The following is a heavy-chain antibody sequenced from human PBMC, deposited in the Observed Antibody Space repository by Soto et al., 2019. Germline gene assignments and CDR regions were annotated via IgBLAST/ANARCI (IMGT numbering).Heavy chain of an antibody. CDR3: ARDFVVGRYPDY. CDR2: ISSSSSYI. D-gene: IGHD2-15*01. J-gene: IGHJ4*02. Sequence: EVQLVESGGGLVKPGGSLRLSCAASGFTFSSYSMNWVRQAPGKGLEWVSSISSSSSYIYYVDSVKGRFTISRDNAKNSLCLQMNSLRARDTAVDWCARDFVVGRYPDYWGQGTLVTVSS. V-gene: IGHV3-21*01. CDR1: GFTFSSYS.